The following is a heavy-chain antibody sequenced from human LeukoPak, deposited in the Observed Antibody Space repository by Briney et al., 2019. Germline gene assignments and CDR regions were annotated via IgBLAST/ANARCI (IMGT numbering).Heavy chain of an antibody. D-gene: IGHD6-25*01. V-gene: IGHV3-7*01. Sequence: GGSLRLSCAASGFTFSDYWMSWVRHTPGKGLEWVANINQDGSEKYSVDSVRGRFTTSRDNAKISLSLQMNSLRAEDTGVYYCARDRRAAEIDFWGQGTLVTVSS. CDR1: GFTFSDYW. J-gene: IGHJ4*02. CDR2: INQDGSEK. CDR3: ARDRRAAEIDF.